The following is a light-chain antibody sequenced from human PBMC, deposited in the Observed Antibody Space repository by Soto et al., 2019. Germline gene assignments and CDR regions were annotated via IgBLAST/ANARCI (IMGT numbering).Light chain of an antibody. CDR2: AAS. Sequence: DLQMTQSPSSLSASVGDRVIITCRTSQSVNIYLNWYQQKPGKVPELLISAASNLRRGVPSRFSGSGSGTDFSLAINGLQPEDFATYYCQQSFTAPPYTFGQGTRLEIK. J-gene: IGKJ2*01. V-gene: IGKV1-39*01. CDR3: QQSFTAPPYT. CDR1: QSVNIY.